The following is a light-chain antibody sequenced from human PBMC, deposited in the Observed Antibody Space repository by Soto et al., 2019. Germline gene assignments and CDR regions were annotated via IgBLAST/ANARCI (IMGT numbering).Light chain of an antibody. CDR1: QSISSY. J-gene: IGKJ4*01. V-gene: IGKV1-39*01. Sequence: DIQMTQSPSSLSASIGDRVTITCRASQSISSYLNWYQQKPGKAPKLLIYAASNLQSGVPSRFSGSRSGTDFTLTISSLQPEDFATYYCQQSYSTPPLFGGGTKVEIK. CDR2: AAS. CDR3: QQSYSTPPL.